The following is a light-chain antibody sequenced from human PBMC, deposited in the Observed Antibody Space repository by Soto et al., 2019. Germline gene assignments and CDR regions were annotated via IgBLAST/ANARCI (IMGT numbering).Light chain of an antibody. CDR3: RSYTSTSTLNRV. CDR2: EVS. Sequence: QSVLTQPASVSGSPGQSITISCHGTNRNVGGYKYVSWYKHHPGKAPKVMIYEVSHRPSGVCNRFCGSKAGNTSSLTISGLQAEDEAVYYCRSYTSTSTLNRVSCGVTKRTV. J-gene: IGLJ3*02. V-gene: IGLV2-14*01. CDR1: NRNVGGYKY.